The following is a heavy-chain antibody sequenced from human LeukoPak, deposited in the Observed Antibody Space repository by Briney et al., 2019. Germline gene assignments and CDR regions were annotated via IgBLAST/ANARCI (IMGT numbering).Heavy chain of an antibody. J-gene: IGHJ6*03. D-gene: IGHD3-3*01. CDR3: ARATSGYYDCWSGYSTTLYYMDV. CDR1: GGSISSYY. V-gene: IGHV4-4*07. CDR2: IYISGST. Sequence: SETLSLTCTVSGGSISSYYWSWIRQPAGKGLEWIGRIYISGSTNYNPSLKSRVTISVDTSKNQFSLKLSSVTAADTAVYYCARATSGYYDCWSGYSTTLYYMDVWGKGTTVTVSS.